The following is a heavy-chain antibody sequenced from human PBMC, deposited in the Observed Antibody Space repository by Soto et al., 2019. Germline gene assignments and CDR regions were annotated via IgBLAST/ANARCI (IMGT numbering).Heavy chain of an antibody. Sequence: SETLSLTCSVSGGSISSCDYFWTWIRHSPGKGLEWMGYIFHSGTTYYNPSLKGRLTISIEKSKNQFSLRLTSVTAADSAVYFCAREPYLPKARNDFWGQGTLVTVSS. CDR2: IFHSGTT. V-gene: IGHV4-30-4*01. J-gene: IGHJ4*02. CDR1: GGSISSCDYF. CDR3: AREPYLPKARNDF.